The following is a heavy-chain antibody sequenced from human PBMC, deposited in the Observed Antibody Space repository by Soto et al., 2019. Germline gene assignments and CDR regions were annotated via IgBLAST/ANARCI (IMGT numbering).Heavy chain of an antibody. J-gene: IGHJ4*02. V-gene: IGHV3-66*01. CDR2: IYSGAST. Sequence: GGSLRLSCAASGFIVSSYYMIWVRQTPGKGLEWVSLIYSGASTYYADSVKGRFTISRDNSKNTVYLQMNSLRAEDTAVYYCARSGGFHFDHWGQGTQVTVSS. CDR3: ARSGGFHFDH. CDR1: GFIVSSYY.